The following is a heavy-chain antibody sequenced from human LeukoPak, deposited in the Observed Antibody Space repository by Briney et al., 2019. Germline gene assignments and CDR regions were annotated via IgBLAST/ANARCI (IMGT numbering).Heavy chain of an antibody. CDR2: LYSGANT. J-gene: IGHJ4*02. CDR1: GFTDSRNL. CDR3: ARDSPTRHYTNSFAFDY. Sequence: GGSLRHSRCASGFTDSRNLLSWVRQAPGKGLEWVSVLYSGANTYYADSVKGRFTISRDNSKNTLYLQMNSLRAEDTAVYYCARDSPTRHYTNSFAFDYWGQGALVTVSS. V-gene: IGHV3-53*01. D-gene: IGHD3-3*01.